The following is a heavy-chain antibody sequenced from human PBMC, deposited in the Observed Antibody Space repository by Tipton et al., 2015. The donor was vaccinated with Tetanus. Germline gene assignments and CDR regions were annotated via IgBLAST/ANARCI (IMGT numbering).Heavy chain of an antibody. CDR2: LSHDGGNI. D-gene: IGHD3-10*01. V-gene: IGHV3-23*01. CDR3: VRDDSGRGLDY. CDR1: GFTFSHFA. J-gene: IGHJ4*02. Sequence: SLRLSCVASGFTFSHFAVSWVRRAPGRGLEWVSSLSHDGGNIYYADFARGRFTISRDNSRNSLYLQMSSLRDDDTAMYYCVRDDSGRGLDYWGKGTLVTVSS.